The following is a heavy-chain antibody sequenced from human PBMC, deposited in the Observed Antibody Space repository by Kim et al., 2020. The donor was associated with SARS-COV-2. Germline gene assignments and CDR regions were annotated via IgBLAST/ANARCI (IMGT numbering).Heavy chain of an antibody. CDR3: ARGPAGYDGDQFTPLYFDD. Sequence: SETLSLTCNVSGYSISSGHFWGWIRQPPGKGLEWIGSIYHTEKTSYHPSLKSRVTISVDTPKNQFSLKLTSVTAADTAVYFCARGPAGYDGDQFTPLYFDDWGQGALITVSS. CDR1: GYSISSGHF. D-gene: IGHD3-22*01. CDR2: IYHTEKT. J-gene: IGHJ4*02. V-gene: IGHV4-38-2*02.